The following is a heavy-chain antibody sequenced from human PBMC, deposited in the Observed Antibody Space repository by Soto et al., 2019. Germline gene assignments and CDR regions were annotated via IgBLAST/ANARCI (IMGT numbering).Heavy chain of an antibody. Sequence: QVPLVQSGAEVKKPGASVKVSCKASGYTFTSYDINWVRQATGQGLEWMGWMNPNSGNTGYAQKFQGRVTMTTNTCISTAYMALRSLRSEDATVYYCAIDPTRRGVRGSRDWFDPWGQGTLVTVSS. J-gene: IGHJ5*02. CDR3: AIDPTRRGVRGSRDWFDP. D-gene: IGHD3-10*01. V-gene: IGHV1-8*01. CDR2: MNPNSGNT. CDR1: GYTFTSYD.